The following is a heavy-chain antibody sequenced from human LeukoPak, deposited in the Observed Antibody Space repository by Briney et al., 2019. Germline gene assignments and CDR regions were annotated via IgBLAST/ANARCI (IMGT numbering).Heavy chain of an antibody. V-gene: IGHV3-30-3*01. CDR3: ARDRLLWFGELLPDAFDI. Sequence: GGSLRLSCAASGFTFSSYAMHWVRQAPGKGLEWVAVISHDGSNKYYADSVKGRFTISRDNSKNTLYLQMNSLRAEDTAVYYCARDRLLWFGELLPDAFDIWGQGTMVTVSS. D-gene: IGHD3-10*01. CDR2: ISHDGSNK. J-gene: IGHJ3*02. CDR1: GFTFSSYA.